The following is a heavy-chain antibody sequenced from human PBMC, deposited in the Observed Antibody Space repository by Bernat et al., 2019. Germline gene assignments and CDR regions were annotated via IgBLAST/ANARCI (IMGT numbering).Heavy chain of an antibody. J-gene: IGHJ5*02. CDR1: GGSISSSSYY. CDR2: IYYSGST. Sequence: QLQLQESGPGLVKPSETLSLTCTVSGGSISSSSYYLGWIRQPPGKGLEWIGSIYYSGSTYYNPSLKSRVTISVDTSKNQFSLRLSSVTAADTAVYYCAGFAFRKIQGMEEAWGQGTLVTVSS. CDR3: AGFAFRKIQGMEEA. V-gene: IGHV4-39*01. D-gene: IGHD1-1*01.